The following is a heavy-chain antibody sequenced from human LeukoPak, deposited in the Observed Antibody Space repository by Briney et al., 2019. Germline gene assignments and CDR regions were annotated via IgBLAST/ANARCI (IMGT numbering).Heavy chain of an antibody. D-gene: IGHD3-10*01. V-gene: IGHV3-74*01. CDR3: ARDFGGPEAVGWFDP. CDR2: INSDGSST. Sequence: GGSLRLSCAASGFTFSSYWMHWVRQAPGKGLVWVSRINSDGSSTSYADSVKGRFTISRDNAKNTLYLQMNSLRAEDTAVYYCARDFGGPEAVGWFDPWGQGTLVTVSS. J-gene: IGHJ5*02. CDR1: GFTFSSYW.